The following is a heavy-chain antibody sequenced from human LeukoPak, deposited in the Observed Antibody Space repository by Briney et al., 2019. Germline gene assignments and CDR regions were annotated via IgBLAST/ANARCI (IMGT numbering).Heavy chain of an antibody. Sequence: SETLSLTCAVYGGSFSGYYWSWIRQPPGKGLEWIGEINHSGSTNYNPSLKSRVTISVDTSENQFSLKLSSVTAADTAVYYCARSERYCSSTSCRNFDYWGQGTLVTVSS. V-gene: IGHV4-34*01. D-gene: IGHD2-2*01. J-gene: IGHJ4*02. CDR1: GGSFSGYY. CDR2: INHSGST. CDR3: ARSERYCSSTSCRNFDY.